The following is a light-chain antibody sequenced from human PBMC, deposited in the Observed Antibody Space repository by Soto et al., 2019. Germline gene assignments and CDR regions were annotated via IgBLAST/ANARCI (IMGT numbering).Light chain of an antibody. V-gene: IGLV1-51*01. CDR1: SSNIGGSS. J-gene: IGLJ1*01. Sequence: QSVLTQPLSVSAAPGQKVTSSCSRSSSNIGGSSVSWYQQLPGTAPQLLIYDDNQRPSGIPDRFSGSKSGTSATLGITGFQTGDEADYYCGSWDSSLSAYVFGTGTKVTVL. CDR3: GSWDSSLSAYV. CDR2: DDN.